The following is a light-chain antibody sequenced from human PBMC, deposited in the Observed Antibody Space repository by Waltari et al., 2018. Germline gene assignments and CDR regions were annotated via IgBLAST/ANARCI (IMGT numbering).Light chain of an antibody. CDR2: HHS. V-gene: IGLV3-21*02. CDR3: QVWDSSSDHRV. CDR1: NIGSKS. J-gene: IGLJ3*02. Sequence: SYVLTQPPSVSVAPGQTAWLTCWGNNIGSKSVYWYQQKPGQAPVLVVYHHSDRPSGIPERCSGSNSGNTATLTISRVEAGDEADYYCQVWDSSSDHRVFGGGTKLTVL.